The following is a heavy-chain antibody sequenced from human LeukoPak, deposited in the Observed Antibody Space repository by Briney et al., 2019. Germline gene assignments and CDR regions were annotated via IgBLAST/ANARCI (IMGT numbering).Heavy chain of an antibody. CDR3: ARVHGSGWFFDY. V-gene: IGHV3-53*01. J-gene: IGHJ4*02. CDR2: IYSAGNT. D-gene: IGHD6-19*01. Sequence: PGGSLRLSCAASGFTVSDNYMSWVRRAPGKGLEWVSIIYSAGNTYYADSVKGRFTISRDISKNMLYLQMNSLRAEDTAVYYCARVHGSGWFFDYWGQGTLVTVSS. CDR1: GFTVSDNY.